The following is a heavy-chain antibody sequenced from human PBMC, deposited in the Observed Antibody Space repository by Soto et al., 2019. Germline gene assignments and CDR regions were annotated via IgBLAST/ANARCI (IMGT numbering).Heavy chain of an antibody. CDR3: ALNYDFWSGYHYYYYYYLDV. V-gene: IGHV1-18*01. CDR2: ISAYNGNT. Sequence: QVQLVQSGAEVKKPGASVKVSCKASGYTFTSYGISWVRQAPGQGLEWMGWISAYNGNTNYGQNLQGRGIMTTDTSTSTAYMELRSLRSDDTAVYYCALNYDFWSGYHYYYYYYLDVWGKGTTVTVSS. J-gene: IGHJ6*03. D-gene: IGHD3-3*01. CDR1: GYTFTSYG.